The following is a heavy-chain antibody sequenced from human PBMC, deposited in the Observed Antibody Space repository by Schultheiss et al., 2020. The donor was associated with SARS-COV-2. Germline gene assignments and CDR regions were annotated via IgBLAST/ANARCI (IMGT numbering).Heavy chain of an antibody. CDR2: IYYSGNT. Sequence: SETLSLTCAVYGGSFSGYYWSWIRQPPGKGLEWIGYIYYSGNTYYNPSLKSRVTLSLDTSKNQFSLKMTSVTAADTAVYYCARVTPPRDYHTGFVYWGQGTLVTVSS. J-gene: IGHJ4*02. D-gene: IGHD4-17*01. CDR3: ARVTPPRDYHTGFVY. V-gene: IGHV4-34*01. CDR1: GGSFSGYY.